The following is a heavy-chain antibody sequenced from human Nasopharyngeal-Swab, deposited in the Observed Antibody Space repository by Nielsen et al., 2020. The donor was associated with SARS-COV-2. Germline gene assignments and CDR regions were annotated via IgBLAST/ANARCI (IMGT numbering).Heavy chain of an antibody. V-gene: IGHV4-39*01. CDR2: VYYGGNT. J-gene: IGHJ6*02. D-gene: IGHD6-6*01. Sequence: VRQMPGKGLEWIGSVYYGGNTYYNPSLKSRVTISVDTSKNQFSLKLASVTAADTAVYYCAGIAAHGYFYYYYGMDVWGQGTTVTVSS. CDR3: AGIAAHGYFYYYYGMDV.